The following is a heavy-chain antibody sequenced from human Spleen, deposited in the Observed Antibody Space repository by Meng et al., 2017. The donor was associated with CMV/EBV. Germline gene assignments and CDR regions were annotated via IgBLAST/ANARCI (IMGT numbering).Heavy chain of an antibody. CDR3: ATGTTGFISY. Sequence: QVKLQQGGAGMLKPSETLSLTCAFYGGSFSGYYWSWIRQPPGKGLEWIGEINHSGSTNYNPSLKSRVTISVDTSKNQFSLKLSSVTAADTAVYYCATGTTGFISYWGQGTLVTVSS. D-gene: IGHD4-17*01. J-gene: IGHJ4*02. CDR1: GGSFSGYY. CDR2: INHSGST. V-gene: IGHV4-34*01.